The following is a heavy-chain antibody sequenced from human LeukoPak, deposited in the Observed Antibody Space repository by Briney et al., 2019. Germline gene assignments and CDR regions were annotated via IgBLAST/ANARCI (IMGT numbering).Heavy chain of an antibody. J-gene: IGHJ4*02. CDR2: IDHSGST. D-gene: IGHD3-22*01. V-gene: IGHV4-34*01. CDR3: ARGLDYYDSSGYRLAALGY. CDR1: GGSFSGYS. Sequence: SETLSLTCAVYGGSFSGYSWSWIRQPPGKGLEWIGEIDHSGSTNYNPSLKSRLTISVDTSKNQFSLKLSSVTAADTAMYYCARGLDYYDSSGYRLAALGYWGQGTLVTVSS.